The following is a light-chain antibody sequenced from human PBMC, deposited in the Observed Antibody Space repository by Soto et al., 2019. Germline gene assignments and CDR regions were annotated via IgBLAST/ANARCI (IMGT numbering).Light chain of an antibody. CDR2: GAS. CDR1: QSVSSSY. J-gene: IGKJ4*01. CDR3: QQYGSSTLT. Sequence: EIVLTQSPGTLSLSPGERATLSCRASQSVSSSYLACYQQKPGQAPRLIIYGASSRDTGIPDRFSGSGSGTECTLTISRLEPEDFAVYYCQQYGSSTLTFGGGTKVEIK. V-gene: IGKV3-20*01.